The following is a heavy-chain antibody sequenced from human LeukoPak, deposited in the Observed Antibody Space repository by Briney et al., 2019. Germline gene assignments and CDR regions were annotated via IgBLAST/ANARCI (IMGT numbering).Heavy chain of an antibody. CDR2: INPNSGGT. D-gene: IGHD5-18*01. CDR3: ARDKIQLWLIEWFDP. J-gene: IGHJ5*02. Sequence: ASVKVSCKASGYTFTGYYMHWVRQAPGQGLEWMGWINPNSGGTNYAQKFQGRVTMTRDTSISTAYMELSRLRSDDTAVYYCARDKIQLWLIEWFDPWGQGTLVTVSS. V-gene: IGHV1-2*02. CDR1: GYTFTGYY.